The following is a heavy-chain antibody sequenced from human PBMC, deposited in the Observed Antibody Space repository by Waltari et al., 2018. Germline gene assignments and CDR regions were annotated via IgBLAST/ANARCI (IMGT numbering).Heavy chain of an antibody. J-gene: IGHJ3*01. CDR2: IKRTVDGGTT. CDR3: LFVDTALIIPDVFDL. CDR1: GFPFSKAW. Sequence: EVQLVESGGGLVKPGGSLRLSCSASGFPFSKAWMNWMRQAPGKGREWVGRIKRTVDGGTTDDAAPGQGRFTISRDDSKNTLYLQMSSLRTEDTAVYYCLFVDTALIIPDVFDLWGQGTLVTVSS. V-gene: IGHV3-15*01. D-gene: IGHD5-18*01.